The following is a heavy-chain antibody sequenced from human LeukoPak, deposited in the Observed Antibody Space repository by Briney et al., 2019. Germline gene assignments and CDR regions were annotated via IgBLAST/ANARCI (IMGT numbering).Heavy chain of an antibody. CDR1: GFTFSSYA. V-gene: IGHV3-30*04. CDR3: ARVTAARPWSDY. J-gene: IGHJ4*02. D-gene: IGHD6-6*01. CDR2: ISYDGSNK. Sequence: GGSLRLSCAASGFTFSSYAMHWVRQAPGKGLEWVAVISYDGSNKYYADSVKGRFTISRDNSKNTLYLQMNSLRAEDTAVYYCARVTAARPWSDYWGQGTLVTVSS.